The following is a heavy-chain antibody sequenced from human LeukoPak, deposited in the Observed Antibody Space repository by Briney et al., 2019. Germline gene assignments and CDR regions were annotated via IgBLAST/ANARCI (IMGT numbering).Heavy chain of an antibody. CDR3: ARLRRITIFGVVRLTNYYYYYYMDV. V-gene: IGHV4-39*07. J-gene: IGHJ6*03. CDR2: INHSGST. D-gene: IGHD3-3*01. CDR1: GGSISSSSYY. Sequence: SETLSLTCTVSGGSISSSSYYWGWIRQPPGKGLEWIGEINHSGSTNYNPSLKSRVTISVDTSKNQFSLKLSSVTAADTAVYYCARLRRITIFGVVRLTNYYYYYYMDVWGKGTTVTVSS.